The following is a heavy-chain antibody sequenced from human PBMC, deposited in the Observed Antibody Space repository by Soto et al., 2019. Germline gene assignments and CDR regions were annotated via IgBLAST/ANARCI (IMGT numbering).Heavy chain of an antibody. Sequence: GGSLRLSCAASGFTFSNYAMSWVRQAPGKGLEWVSGISGSGSSTYYGDSVKGRFTISRDNSKNTLYLQMNSLRAEDTAVYYCANGVSGSFTYWFDSWGQGTLVTVSS. CDR3: ANGVSGSFTYWFDS. J-gene: IGHJ5*01. CDR1: GFTFSNYA. D-gene: IGHD1-26*01. CDR2: ISGSGSST. V-gene: IGHV3-23*01.